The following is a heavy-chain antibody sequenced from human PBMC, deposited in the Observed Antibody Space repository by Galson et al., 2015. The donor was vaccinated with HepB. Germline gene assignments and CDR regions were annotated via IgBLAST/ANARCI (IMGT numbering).Heavy chain of an antibody. CDR2: ISSSSSYI. V-gene: IGHV3-21*01. CDR3: ARVQEGAAAGDY. CDR1: GFTFSSYS. J-gene: IGHJ4*02. D-gene: IGHD6-13*01. Sequence: SLRLSCAASGFTFSSYSMNWVRQAPGKGLEWVSSISSSSSYIYYADSVKGRFTISRDNAKNSLYLQMNSLRAEDTAVYYCARVQEGAAAGDYWGQGTLVTVSS.